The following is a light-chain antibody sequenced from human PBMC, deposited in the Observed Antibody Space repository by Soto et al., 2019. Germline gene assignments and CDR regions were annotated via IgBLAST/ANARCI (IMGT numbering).Light chain of an antibody. Sequence: QSALTQPPSASGSLGQSVTISCTGTSRDVGGYNYVSWYQQHPGKAPKLLIYDVSHRPSGVPDRFSGSKSGNTASLTVSGLQPEVEVDYYCSSYAGSNNLVFGTGTKVTVL. CDR2: DVS. J-gene: IGLJ1*01. CDR1: SRDVGGYNY. V-gene: IGLV2-8*01. CDR3: SSYAGSNNLV.